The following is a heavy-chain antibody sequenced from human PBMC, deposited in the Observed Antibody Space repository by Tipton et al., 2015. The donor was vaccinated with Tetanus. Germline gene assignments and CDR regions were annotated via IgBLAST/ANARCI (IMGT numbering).Heavy chain of an antibody. Sequence: VQLVQSGAEVRKPGQSLKISCNVSGHNPRSYWISWVRQMPGNGLEWMGIISPSDSTATYSPSFQGQVTISVDKSISTAYLHWSSLKASDTATYFCARLPKHYSASGSTWGQGTLVTVSS. V-gene: IGHV5-51*01. CDR2: ISPSDSTA. CDR3: ARLPKHYSASGST. J-gene: IGHJ5*02. CDR1: GHNPRSYW. D-gene: IGHD3-10*01.